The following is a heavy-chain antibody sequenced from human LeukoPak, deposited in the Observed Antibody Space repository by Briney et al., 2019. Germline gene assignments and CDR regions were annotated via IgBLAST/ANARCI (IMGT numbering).Heavy chain of an antibody. D-gene: IGHD3-10*01. CDR3: ARHTSTSLLWFGDRTKYYYYYGMDV. CDR1: GGSISSYY. J-gene: IGHJ6*02. Sequence: SQTLSLTCTVSGGSISSYYWSWIRQPPGKGLEWIGYIYYNGSTNYNPSLKSRVTISVDTSKNQFSLKLSSVTAADTAVYYCARHTSTSLLWFGDRTKYYYYYGMDVWGQGTTVTVSS. CDR2: IYYNGST. V-gene: IGHV4-59*01.